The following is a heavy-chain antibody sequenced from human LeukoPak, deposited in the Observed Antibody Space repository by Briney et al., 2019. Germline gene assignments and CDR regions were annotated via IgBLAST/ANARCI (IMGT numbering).Heavy chain of an antibody. CDR3: AKDRGYITYYFDY. V-gene: IGHV3-30*18. CDR2: ISYDGSNK. D-gene: IGHD3-10*01. Sequence: GGSLRLSWAASGFTFSSYGMHWVRQAPGKGLDWVAVISYDGSNKYYADSVKGRFTISTDTFKNTLNLQMNSLRAEDTAVYYCAKDRGYITYYFDYWGQGTLVTVSS. J-gene: IGHJ4*02. CDR1: GFTFSSYG.